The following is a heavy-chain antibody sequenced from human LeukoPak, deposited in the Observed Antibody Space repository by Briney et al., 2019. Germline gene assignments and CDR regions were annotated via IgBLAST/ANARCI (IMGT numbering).Heavy chain of an antibody. CDR2: IWFDGRNK. V-gene: IGHV3-33*01. J-gene: IGHJ5*02. CDR3: ARDASGGGDYVAH. CDR1: GFSFSSSG. Sequence: SGGSLRLSCAASGFSFSSSGMHWVRQAPGKGLEWVSVIWFDGRNKYYADSVKGRFTISRDNSKNTVSLQMYSLRAEDTAIYYCARDASGGGDYVAHWGQGTLVTVSS. D-gene: IGHD3-16*01.